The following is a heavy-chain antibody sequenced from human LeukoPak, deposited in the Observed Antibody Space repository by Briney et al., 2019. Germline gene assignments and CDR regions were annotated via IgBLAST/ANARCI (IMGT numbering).Heavy chain of an antibody. D-gene: IGHD3-3*01. CDR3: AKDPRQYYDFWSGYYGTNWFDP. V-gene: IGHV3-30*18. Sequence: GGPLTLSCAACGFTFSTFGMQWVRQAPGKGVEGVTVISYDGNKKYYADSVKGRFTISRDNSKNTLYLQMNSLRAEDTAVYYCAKDPRQYYDFWSGYYGTNWFDPWGQGTLVSVST. J-gene: IGHJ5*02. CDR2: ISYDGNKK. CDR1: GFTFSTFG.